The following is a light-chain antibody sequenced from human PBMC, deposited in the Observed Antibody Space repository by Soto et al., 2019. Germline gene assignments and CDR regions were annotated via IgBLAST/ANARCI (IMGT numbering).Light chain of an antibody. J-gene: IGKJ2*01. CDR2: KIS. V-gene: IGKV2-24*01. CDR1: EGLVHSYGNTF. CDR3: MQSTHGPHT. Sequence: DVVMTQAPLSSPVTLGQPASISCRSSEGLVHSYGNTFLNWLQQRPGQPPRLRIYKISNRLSGATDRFSGSGAGTEFTLEISRVEAEDVGIYYCMQSTHGPHTFGQGTKLEIK.